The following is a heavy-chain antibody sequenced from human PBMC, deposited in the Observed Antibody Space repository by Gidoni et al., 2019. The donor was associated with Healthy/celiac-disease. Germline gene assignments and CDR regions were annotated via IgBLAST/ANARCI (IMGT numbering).Heavy chain of an antibody. CDR1: GFTFSSYG. V-gene: IGHV3-33*01. CDR2: IWYDGSNK. Sequence: QVQLVESGGGVVQPGRSLRLSCAASGFTFSSYGMHGVRQAPGKGLEWVAVIWYDGSNKYYADPVKGRFTISRDNSKNTLYLQMNSLRAEDTAVYYCARFHPHYYYYGMDVWGQGTTVTVSS. CDR3: ARFHPHYYYYGMDV. J-gene: IGHJ6*02.